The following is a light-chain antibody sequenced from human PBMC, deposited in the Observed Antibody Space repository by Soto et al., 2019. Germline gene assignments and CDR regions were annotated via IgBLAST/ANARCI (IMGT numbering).Light chain of an antibody. CDR2: GAS. Sequence: EIVLTQSPGTLSLSPGERATVSCRSSQSVSSSSLAWYQQKPGQAPRLLIFGASSRATGIPDRFSGSGSGTDFTLTISSLQPEDFATYYCQQLNSYPPTFGQGTRLEI. V-gene: IGKV3-20*01. J-gene: IGKJ5*01. CDR3: QQLNSYPPT. CDR1: QSVSSSS.